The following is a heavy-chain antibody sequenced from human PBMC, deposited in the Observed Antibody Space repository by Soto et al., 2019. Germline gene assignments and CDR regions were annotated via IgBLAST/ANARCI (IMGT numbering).Heavy chain of an antibody. J-gene: IGHJ6*02. CDR2: IVVGSGNT. CDR1: GFTFTSSA. Sequence: SVKVSCKASGFTFTSSAVQWVRQARGQRLEWIGWIVVGSGNTNYAQKFQERVTITRDMSTSTAYMELSSLRSEDTAVYYCAAENVLRFLEWLPSSGMDVWGQGTTVT. D-gene: IGHD3-3*01. V-gene: IGHV1-58*01. CDR3: AAENVLRFLEWLPSSGMDV.